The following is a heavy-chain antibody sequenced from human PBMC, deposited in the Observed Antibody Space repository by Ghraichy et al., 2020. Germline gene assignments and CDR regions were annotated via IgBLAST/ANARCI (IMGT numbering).Heavy chain of an antibody. D-gene: IGHD2-15*01. CDR3: ARDNRDIAFVDNKLF. CDR1: GFTFTTYA. J-gene: IGHJ4*02. V-gene: IGHV3-23*01. CDR2: VSGSGDGT. Sequence: GRSLRLSCAASGFTFTTYAMTWVRQAPGKGLEWVSRVSGSGDGTYYADSVKGRFTISRDNSKNTVHLQMNSLRAEDTAVYYCARDNRDIAFVDNKLFWGQGTLVTVSS.